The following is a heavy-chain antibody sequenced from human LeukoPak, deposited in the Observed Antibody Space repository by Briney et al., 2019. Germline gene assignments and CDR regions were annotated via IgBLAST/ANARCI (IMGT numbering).Heavy chain of an antibody. D-gene: IGHD1-1*01. CDR3: ARAATTGTTDY. CDR2: INQDGGET. V-gene: IGHV3-7*01. Sequence: GGSLRLSCAASGFTFSNYWMSWVRQVPGKGLEWVANINQDGGETYYVDSLEGRFTISRDNAKNSLYLQMNSLRAEDTALYYCARAATTGTTDYWGQGTLLTVSS. CDR1: GFTFSNYW. J-gene: IGHJ4*02.